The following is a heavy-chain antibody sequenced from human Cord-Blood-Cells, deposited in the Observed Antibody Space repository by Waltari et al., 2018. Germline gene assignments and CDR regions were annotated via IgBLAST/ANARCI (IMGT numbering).Heavy chain of an antibody. D-gene: IGHD3-10*01. Sequence: QVQLVQSGAEVKKPGSSVKVSCQASGGTFSSYAIIWVRQAPGPGLEWMGGIIPIFGTANYAQKVQGRVTITADESTSTAYMELSSLRSEDTAVYYCAREMDYYYGSGRGVFDYWGQGTLVTVSS. V-gene: IGHV1-69*01. CDR2: IIPIFGTA. CDR3: AREMDYYYGSGRGVFDY. J-gene: IGHJ4*02. CDR1: GGTFSSYA.